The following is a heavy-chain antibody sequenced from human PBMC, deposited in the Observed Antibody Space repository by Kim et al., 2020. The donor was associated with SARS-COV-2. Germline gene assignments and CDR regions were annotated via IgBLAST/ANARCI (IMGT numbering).Heavy chain of an antibody. CDR3: AKDFRTRYTVYDSSGYYLDY. D-gene: IGHD3-22*01. Sequence: RFTISRDNSKNTLYLQMNSLRAEDTAVYYCAKDFRTRYTVYDSSGYYLDYWGQGTLVTVSS. J-gene: IGHJ4*02. V-gene: IGHV3-30*02.